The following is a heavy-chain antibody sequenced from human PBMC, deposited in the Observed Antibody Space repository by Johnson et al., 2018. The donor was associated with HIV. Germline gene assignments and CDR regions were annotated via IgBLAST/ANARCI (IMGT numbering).Heavy chain of an antibody. V-gene: IGHV3-30-3*01. D-gene: IGHD3-3*01. J-gene: IGHJ3*02. CDR1: GFTFSSYA. Sequence: QVQLVESGGGVVQPGRSLRLSCAASGFTFSSYAMHWVRQAPGKGLEWVAVISYDGSDKYYADSVKGRFTISRDNSRNTLYVHMNSLRAEDTAVYYCAKDLFLEDDFWSGYLFSAFDIWGQGTMVTVSS. CDR2: ISYDGSDK. CDR3: AKDLFLEDDFWSGYLFSAFDI.